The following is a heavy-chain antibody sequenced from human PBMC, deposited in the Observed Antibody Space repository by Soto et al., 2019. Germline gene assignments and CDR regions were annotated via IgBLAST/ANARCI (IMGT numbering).Heavy chain of an antibody. D-gene: IGHD6-19*01. Sequence: SDPLSPTHGSSCSRNRSTKWRIRQRQRPAPGLEWIGEIDHSGSTNYNPSLKSRVTMSVDKPKNQFSLKLSSVTAADTAVYYCVRDSGNGWKDYWGQGTLVHVSS. CDR2: IDHSGST. V-gene: IGHV4-4*02. J-gene: IGHJ4*02. CDR1: CSRNRSTKW. CDR3: VRDSGNGWKDY.